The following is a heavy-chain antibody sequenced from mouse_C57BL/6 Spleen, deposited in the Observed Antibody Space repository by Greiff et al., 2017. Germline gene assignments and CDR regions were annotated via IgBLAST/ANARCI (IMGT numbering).Heavy chain of an antibody. Sequence: VQLQQPGAELVKPGASVKLSCKASGYTFTSYWMQWVKQRLGQGLEWIGEIDPSDSYTTSNQKFKGKATLTVATAASTAYMQLSRLTSEDSAVYYCARGITTVVALYYYAMDYWGQGTSVTVSS. D-gene: IGHD1-1*01. CDR3: ARGITTVVALYYYAMDY. J-gene: IGHJ4*01. V-gene: IGHV1-50*01. CDR2: IDPSDSYT. CDR1: GYTFTSYW.